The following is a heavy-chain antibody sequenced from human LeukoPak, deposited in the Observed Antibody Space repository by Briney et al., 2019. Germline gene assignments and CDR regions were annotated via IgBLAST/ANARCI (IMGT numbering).Heavy chain of an antibody. Sequence: ASVKVSCKASGYSFTSYGISWVRQAPGQGLEWMGWISAYNGNIKYVQKLQGRVTMTTDTSTSTAYMELRSLRSDDTAVCSCARANGGNSVFDYWGQGTLVTVSS. V-gene: IGHV1-18*01. J-gene: IGHJ4*02. CDR3: ARANGGNSVFDY. CDR2: ISAYNGNI. CDR1: GYSFTSYG. D-gene: IGHD4-23*01.